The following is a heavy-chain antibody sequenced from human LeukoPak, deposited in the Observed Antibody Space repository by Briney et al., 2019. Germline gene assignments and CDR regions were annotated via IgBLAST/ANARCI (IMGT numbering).Heavy chain of an antibody. CDR3: ARLTDYLVDSVIGY. V-gene: IGHV1-2*02. D-gene: IGHD1-14*01. J-gene: IGHJ1*01. CDR2: INPNSGGT. Sequence: ASVKVSCKASGYTFTGYYMHWVRQAPGQGLEWMGWINPNSGGTNYAQNFQGRVTMTRDTSISTAYMELSRLRSDDTAVYYCARLTDYLVDSVIGYWGQGTLITVSS. CDR1: GYTFTGYY.